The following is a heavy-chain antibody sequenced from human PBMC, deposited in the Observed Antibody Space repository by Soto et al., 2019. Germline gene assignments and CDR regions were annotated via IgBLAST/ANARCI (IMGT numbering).Heavy chain of an antibody. V-gene: IGHV3-7*01. CDR3: ARERYYYGSGDY. J-gene: IGHJ4*02. D-gene: IGHD3-10*01. CDR1: GFTFSSYW. CDR2: IKEDGSEK. Sequence: EVQVVESGGGLVQPGWSLRLSCAASGFTFSSYWMSWVRQAPGKGLEWVANIKEDGSEKNYVDSVKGQFTISRDKAKNSQYMQMNSLRAEDTAVDYCARERYYYGSGDYWGQATQVTASS.